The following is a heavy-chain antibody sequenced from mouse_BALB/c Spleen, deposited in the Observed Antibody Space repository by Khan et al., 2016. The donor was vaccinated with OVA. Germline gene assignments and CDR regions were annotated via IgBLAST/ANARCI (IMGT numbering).Heavy chain of an antibody. V-gene: IGHV1S137*01. CDR1: GYTFTDYA. D-gene: IGHD2-3*01. CDR3: TRHAYDGYYDY. CDR2: ISTYSGNT. Sequence: QVQLQQSGPELVRPGVSVKISCKGSGYTFTDYAMYWVKQSHAKSLEWIGLISTYSGNTNYNQKFKGKATMTVDKSSSTAYMELARLTSDDSAIYYCTRHAYDGYYDYWGQGTTLTVSS. J-gene: IGHJ2*01.